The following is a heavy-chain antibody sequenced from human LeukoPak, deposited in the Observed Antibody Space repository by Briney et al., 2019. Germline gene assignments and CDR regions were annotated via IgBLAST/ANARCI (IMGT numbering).Heavy chain of an antibody. Sequence: GGSLRLSCTASGFTFGDYAVSWVRQAPGKGLEWVATIKPDGSEKYYVDSMKGRFTISRDNAKRSLFLQMDSLRAEDTAVYYCARDASAYYWGQGTLVTVSS. CDR2: IKPDGSEK. D-gene: IGHD3-3*01. J-gene: IGHJ4*02. CDR3: ARDASAYY. V-gene: IGHV3-7*01. CDR1: GFTFGDYA.